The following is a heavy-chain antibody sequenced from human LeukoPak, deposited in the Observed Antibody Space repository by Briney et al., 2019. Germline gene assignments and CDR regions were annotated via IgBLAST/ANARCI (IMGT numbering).Heavy chain of an antibody. J-gene: IGHJ4*02. V-gene: IGHV3-23*01. CDR2: ISGSGGST. Sequence: GGSLRLPCAASGFTFSSYAMSWVRQAPGKGLEWVSAISGSGGSTYYADSVKGRFTISRDNSKNTLYLQMNSLRAEDTAVYYCAKFRRNYYGSGSYSTFDYWGQGTLVTVSS. CDR3: AKFRRNYYGSGSYSTFDY. D-gene: IGHD3-10*01. CDR1: GFTFSSYA.